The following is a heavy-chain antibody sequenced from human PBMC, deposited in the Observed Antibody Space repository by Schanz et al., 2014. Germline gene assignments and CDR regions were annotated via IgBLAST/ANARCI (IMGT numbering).Heavy chain of an antibody. CDR1: GFTFNNFG. Sequence: EVQLVESRGVLVQPGGSLRLSCAASGFTFNNFGMNWVRQSPGKGLEWVAFLSFDSRHIYYADSVKGRFTISRDNAKSSLHLQMTSLRADDTAVYYCARDGVAATTDFEYWGQGALVTVSS. V-gene: IGHV3-21*06. CDR2: LSFDSRHI. J-gene: IGHJ4*02. D-gene: IGHD1-1*01. CDR3: ARDGVAATTDFEY.